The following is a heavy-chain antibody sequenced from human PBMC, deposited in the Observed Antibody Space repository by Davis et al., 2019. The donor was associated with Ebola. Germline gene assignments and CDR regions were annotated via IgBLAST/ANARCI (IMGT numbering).Heavy chain of an antibody. CDR1: GFTVSSNY. J-gene: IGHJ6*04. Sequence: GGSLRLSCAASGFTVSSNYMTWVRQAPGKGLEWVSIIYSGGSTYYADSVKGRFTISRDNSKNTLYLQMNSLRAEDTAVYYCARRANFDWLRYYGMDVWGKGTTVTVSS. D-gene: IGHD3-9*01. CDR3: ARRANFDWLRYYGMDV. V-gene: IGHV3-66*04. CDR2: IYSGGST.